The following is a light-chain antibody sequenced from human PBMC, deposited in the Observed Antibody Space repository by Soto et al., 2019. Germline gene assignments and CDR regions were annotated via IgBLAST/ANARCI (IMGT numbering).Light chain of an antibody. J-gene: IGKJ4*01. CDR3: QQGYSTPLT. CDR1: QSISSY. Sequence: DIQMTQSPSSLSASVGDRVTITCRASQSISSYLNWYQQKPGNAPKLLIYAASSLQSGVPSRFSGSGSGTDFTLTISSLQPEDFATYYCQQGYSTPLTFGGGTKVDIK. CDR2: AAS. V-gene: IGKV1-39*01.